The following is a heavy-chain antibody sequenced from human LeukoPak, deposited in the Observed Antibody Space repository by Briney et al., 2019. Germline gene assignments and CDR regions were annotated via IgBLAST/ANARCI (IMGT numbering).Heavy chain of an antibody. CDR1: GFTFTTYA. CDR2: VSSHGINK. J-gene: IGHJ4*02. CDR3: ATHEQI. V-gene: IGHV3-30-3*01. Sequence: PGGSLRLSCAASGFTFTTYAMHWVRQAPGKGLEWVSVVSSHGINKYYADSVKGRFTISRDNSKDTLYLQMNSLRAEDTAVYYCATHEQIWGQRTLVTVSS.